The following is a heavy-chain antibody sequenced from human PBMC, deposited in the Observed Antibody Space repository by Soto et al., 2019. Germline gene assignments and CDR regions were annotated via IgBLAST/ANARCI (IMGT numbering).Heavy chain of an antibody. Sequence: QVQLQESGPGLVKPSGTLSLTCAVSGGSISSSNWWSWVRQPPGKGLEWIGKIYHSGGTNYNPSLNSRVTLSVDKSNNQFSLKLSSATAADTAVYYCARVYMVRGTIIRYFDYWGQGTLVTVSS. J-gene: IGHJ4*02. V-gene: IGHV4-4*02. D-gene: IGHD3-10*01. CDR1: GGSISSSNW. CDR3: ARVYMVRGTIIRYFDY. CDR2: IYHSGGT.